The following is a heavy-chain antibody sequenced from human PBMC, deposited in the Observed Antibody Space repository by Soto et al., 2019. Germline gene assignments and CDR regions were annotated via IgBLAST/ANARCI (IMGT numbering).Heavy chain of an antibody. D-gene: IGHD2-15*01. CDR3: AASFYCSGGSCYSGFDY. CDR1: GYTFTSYG. V-gene: IGHV1-18*01. J-gene: IGHJ4*02. CDR2: ISAYNGNT. Sequence: GSVKVSCKASGYTFTSYGISWVRQAPGQGLEWMGWISAYNGNTNYAQKLQGRVTMTTDTSTSTAYMELRSLRSDDTAVYYCAASFYCSGGSCYSGFDYWGQGTLVTVSS.